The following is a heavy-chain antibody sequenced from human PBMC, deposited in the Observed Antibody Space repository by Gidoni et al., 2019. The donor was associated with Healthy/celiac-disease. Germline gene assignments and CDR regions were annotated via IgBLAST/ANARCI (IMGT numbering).Heavy chain of an antibody. CDR3: ARGEENYYYYYGMDV. CDR2: IISSGSTI. Sequence: QVQLVESGGGLVKPGGSLRLSGAASGVTVSDYYMSWIRQAPGKGLECVSYIISSGSTIYYADSVKGRFTISRDNAKNSLYLQMNSLRAEDTAVYYCARGEENYYYYYGMDVWGQGTTVTVSS. V-gene: IGHV3-11*01. CDR1: GVTVSDYY. J-gene: IGHJ6*02.